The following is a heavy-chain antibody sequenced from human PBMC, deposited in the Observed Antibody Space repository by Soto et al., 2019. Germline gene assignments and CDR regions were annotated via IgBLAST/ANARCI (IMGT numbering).Heavy chain of an antibody. V-gene: IGHV3-30*18. J-gene: IGHJ5*02. CDR1: GFTFSTYG. Sequence: GGSLRLSCAGSGFTFSTYGMHWVRQAPGKGLEWVAVISYDGSNKYYADSVKGRFTISRDNSKNTLYLQMNSLRAEDTAVYYCANEGMSGPYHWFDPWGQGT. CDR2: ISYDGSNK. CDR3: ANEGMSGPYHWFDP. D-gene: IGHD3-3*01.